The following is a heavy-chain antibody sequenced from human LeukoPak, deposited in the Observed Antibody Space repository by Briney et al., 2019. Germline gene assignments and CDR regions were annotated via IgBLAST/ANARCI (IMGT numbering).Heavy chain of an antibody. Sequence: GGSLRPSCAASGFTLTSYSMNWVRPAPGEGLGWVSSIRRSRSYIYYADSVKGRFTISRDNSKNTLYLQMNSLRAEDTAVYYCANTRKRYCSGGNCYSGILVYFDYWGQGTLVTVSS. CDR3: ANTRKRYCSGGNCYSGILVYFDY. D-gene: IGHD2-15*01. CDR1: GFTLTSYS. J-gene: IGHJ4*02. CDR2: IRRSRSYI. V-gene: IGHV3-21*01.